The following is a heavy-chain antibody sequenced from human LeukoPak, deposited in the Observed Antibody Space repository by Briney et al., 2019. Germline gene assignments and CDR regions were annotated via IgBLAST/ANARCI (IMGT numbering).Heavy chain of an antibody. CDR2: VSLSGLT. Sequence: SETLSLTCGVSGGSITTTNRWSWVRRPPGQGLEWIGEVSLSGLTNYNPSLSSRAIMTVDTSNNHLSLKLTSVTAADTAVYYCSRENGAFSPFGYWGQGTLVTVSS. V-gene: IGHV4-4*02. J-gene: IGHJ4*02. CDR1: GGSITTTNR. CDR3: SRENGAFSPFGY. D-gene: IGHD2-8*01.